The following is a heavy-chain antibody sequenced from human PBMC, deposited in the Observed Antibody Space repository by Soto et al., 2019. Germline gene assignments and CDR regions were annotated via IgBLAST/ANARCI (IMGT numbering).Heavy chain of an antibody. CDR2: IDWDDDK. CDR1: GFSLSTSGMC. J-gene: IGHJ3*02. CDR3: ARIRGRGSSWYGGMDAFDI. Sequence: SGPTLVNPTQTLRLTCTFSGFSLSTSGMCVSWIRQPPGKALEWLALIDWDDDKYYSTSLKTRLTISKDTSKNHVVLTMTNMDPVDTATYYCARIRGRGSSWYGGMDAFDIWGQGTMVTVSS. D-gene: IGHD6-13*01. V-gene: IGHV2-70*01.